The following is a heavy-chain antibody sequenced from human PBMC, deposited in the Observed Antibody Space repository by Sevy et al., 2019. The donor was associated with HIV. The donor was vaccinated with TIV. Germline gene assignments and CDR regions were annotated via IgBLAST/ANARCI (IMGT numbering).Heavy chain of an antibody. CDR3: SRDARYDTYGYYPSDY. D-gene: IGHD3-22*01. Sequence: GGFLRLSCAASGFTFSTHAMHWVRQAPGKGLEWVAAISYDGKNKYYADSVKGQFTISRDDSKNKLFLTMKSLTPEDTTVYSSSRDARYDTYGYYPSDYWGQGTLVTVSS. V-gene: IGHV3-30*03. J-gene: IGHJ4*02. CDR1: GFTFSTHA. CDR2: ISYDGKNK.